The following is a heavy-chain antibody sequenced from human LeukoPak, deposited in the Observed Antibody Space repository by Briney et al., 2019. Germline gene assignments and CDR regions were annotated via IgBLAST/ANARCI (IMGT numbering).Heavy chain of an antibody. V-gene: IGHV3-23*01. J-gene: IGHJ4*02. D-gene: IGHD3-10*01. Sequence: GGSLRLSCAASGFIFSGYAMRWVRQAPGKGLEWVSAISGSGGSTYYADSVKGRFTISRDNSKNTLYLQMNSLRAEDTAVYYCAKDLTTMVRGAPGWGQGTLVTVSS. CDR2: ISGSGGST. CDR1: GFIFSGYA. CDR3: AKDLTTMVRGAPG.